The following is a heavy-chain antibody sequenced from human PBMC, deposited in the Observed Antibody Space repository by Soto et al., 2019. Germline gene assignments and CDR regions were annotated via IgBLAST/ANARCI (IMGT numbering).Heavy chain of an antibody. V-gene: IGHV4-30-2*01. D-gene: IGHD5-18*01. J-gene: IGHJ6*02. CDR1: GGSISSGGYS. Sequence: LTFAVSGGSISSGGYSWSWIRQPPGKGLEWIGYIYHSGSTYYNPSLKSRVTISVDRSKNQFSLKLSSVTAADTAVYYCARDRRSGYSYGSPYYYYGMDVWGQGTTVTVSS. CDR2: IYHSGST. CDR3: ARDRRSGYSYGSPYYYYGMDV.